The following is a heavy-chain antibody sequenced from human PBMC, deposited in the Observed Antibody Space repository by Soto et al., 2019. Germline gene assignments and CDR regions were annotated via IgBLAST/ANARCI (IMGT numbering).Heavy chain of an antibody. Sequence: PGGSLRLSCAASGFTFSSYAMHWVRQAPGKGLEYVSAISSNGGSTYYANSVKGRFTISRDNSKNTLYLQMGSLRAEDMAVYYCARELHNYYYYMDVWGKGTTVTVSS. CDR1: GFTFSSYA. J-gene: IGHJ6*03. D-gene: IGHD4-4*01. V-gene: IGHV3-64*01. CDR3: ARELHNYYYYMDV. CDR2: ISSNGGST.